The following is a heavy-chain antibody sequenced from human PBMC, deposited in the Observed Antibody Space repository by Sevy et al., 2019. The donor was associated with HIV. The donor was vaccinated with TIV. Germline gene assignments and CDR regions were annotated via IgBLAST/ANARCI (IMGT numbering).Heavy chain of an antibody. CDR1: GFTFSDYY. Sequence: GGSLRLSCAASGFTFSDYYMSWIRQAPGKGLEWVSYISSSGSTIYYADSVKGRFTISRDNAKKSLYLQMNSLRAEDTAVYYCARIDRRGTMVAWDWFDPWGQGTLVTVS. D-gene: IGHD3-10*01. CDR3: ARIDRRGTMVAWDWFDP. CDR2: ISSSGSTI. V-gene: IGHV3-11*01. J-gene: IGHJ5*02.